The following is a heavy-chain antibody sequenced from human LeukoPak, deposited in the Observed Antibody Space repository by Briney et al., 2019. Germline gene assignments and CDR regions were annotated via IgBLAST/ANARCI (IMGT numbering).Heavy chain of an antibody. D-gene: IGHD1-26*01. Sequence: SETLSLTCAVYGGSFSGYYWSWIRQPPGKGLEWIGSIYYSGSTTYNPSLKSPVTISVDKSRNQFSLNLSSVTAADTAVYYCARAEVVGAHLRSGYFQHWGQGTLVIVSS. CDR2: IYYSGST. CDR3: ARAEVVGAHLRSGYFQH. J-gene: IGHJ1*01. V-gene: IGHV4-34*01. CDR1: GGSFSGYY.